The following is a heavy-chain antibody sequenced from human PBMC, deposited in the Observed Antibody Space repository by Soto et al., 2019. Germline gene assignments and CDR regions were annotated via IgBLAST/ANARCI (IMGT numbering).Heavy chain of an antibody. CDR3: ARDDGRCSGGSCYPNWFDP. CDR1: GFTFSSYS. J-gene: IGHJ5*02. CDR2: ISSSSSYI. Sequence: EAQLVESGGGLVKPGGSLRLSCAASGFTFSSYSMNWVRQAPGKGLDWVSSISSSSSYIYYADAVKGRFTISRDNAKNSLYLQMNSLRAEDTAVYYCARDDGRCSGGSCYPNWFDPWGQGTLVTVSS. D-gene: IGHD2-15*01. V-gene: IGHV3-21*01.